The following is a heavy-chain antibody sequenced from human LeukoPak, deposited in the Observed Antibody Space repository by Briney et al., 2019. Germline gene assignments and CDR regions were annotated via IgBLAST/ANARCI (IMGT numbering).Heavy chain of an antibody. CDR1: GFTFSSYG. J-gene: IGHJ4*02. CDR3: AKAPHYYLDSSVH. D-gene: IGHD3-22*01. V-gene: IGHV3-30*18. CDR2: ISYDGSNK. Sequence: PGRSLRLSCAASGFTFSSYGMHWVRQAPGKGLEWVAVISYDGSNKYYADSVKGRFTISRDNSKNTLYLQMNSLRAEDTAVYYCAKAPHYYLDSSVHWGQGTLVTVSS.